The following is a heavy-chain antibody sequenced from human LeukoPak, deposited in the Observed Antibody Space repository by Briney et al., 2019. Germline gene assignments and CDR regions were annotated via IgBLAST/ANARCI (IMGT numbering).Heavy chain of an antibody. V-gene: IGHV3-53*01. Sequence: GGSLRLSCAASGFTVSSNYMSWVRQAPGKGLEWVSVIYSGGSTYYADSVKGRFTIPRDNSKNTLYLQMNSLRAEDTAVYYCARDHPLKGAFDIWGQGTMVTVSS. CDR2: IYSGGST. CDR1: GFTVSSNY. CDR3: ARDHPLKGAFDI. J-gene: IGHJ3*02.